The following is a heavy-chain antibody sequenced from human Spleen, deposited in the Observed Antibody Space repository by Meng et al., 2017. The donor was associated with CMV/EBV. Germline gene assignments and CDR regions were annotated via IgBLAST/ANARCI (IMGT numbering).Heavy chain of an antibody. CDR3: AKGMYEYSNYDYGMDV. D-gene: IGHD4-11*01. V-gene: IGHV3-23*01. CDR1: GFTFSSYS. J-gene: IGHJ6*02. CDR2: ISGSGGST. Sequence: GESLKISCAPSGFTFSSYSFNWIRQAPGKGLEWVSTISGSGGSTFFADSVKGRFTISRDNSKNTLYLQMNSLRAEDTAVYYCAKGMYEYSNYDYGMDVWGQGTTVTVSS.